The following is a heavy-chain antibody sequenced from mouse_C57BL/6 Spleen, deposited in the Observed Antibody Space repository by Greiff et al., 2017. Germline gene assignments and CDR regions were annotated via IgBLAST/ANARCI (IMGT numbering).Heavy chain of an antibody. V-gene: IGHV1-76*01. Sequence: QVQLQQSGAELVRPGASVKLSCKASGFTLTDYYINWVKQRPGQGLEWIARIYPGSGNTYYNEKFKGKATLTAEKSSSTAYMQLSSLTSEDSAVYFCARSGIVTTSLGYWGQGTTLTVSS. CDR1: GFTLTDYY. J-gene: IGHJ2*01. D-gene: IGHD2-5*01. CDR3: ARSGIVTTSLGY. CDR2: IYPGSGNT.